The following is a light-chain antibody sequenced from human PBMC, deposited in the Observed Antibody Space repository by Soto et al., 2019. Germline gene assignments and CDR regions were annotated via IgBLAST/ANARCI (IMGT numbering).Light chain of an antibody. V-gene: IGKV3-20*01. CDR2: GAS. CDR1: QSVSSSY. J-gene: IGKJ2*01. CDR3: QQYGSSPPYT. Sequence: EIVLTQSPGTLSLSPGERATLSCRASQSVSSSYLAWYQQKPGQAPRPLIYGASSRATGIPDRFSGSGSGTDFTLTIRRLEPEDFAVYSCQQYGSSPPYTFGQGTKLEIK.